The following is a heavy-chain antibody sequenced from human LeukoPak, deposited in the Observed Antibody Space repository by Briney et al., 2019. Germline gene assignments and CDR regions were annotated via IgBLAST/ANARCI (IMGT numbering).Heavy chain of an antibody. CDR2: IKQDGSEK. J-gene: IGHJ3*02. CDR1: GFTFSSYW. D-gene: IGHD6-6*01. V-gene: IGHV3-7*01. CDR3: ARDRDWGMPARRDAFDI. Sequence: GGSLRLSCAASGFTFSSYWMSWVRQAPGKGLEWVANIKQDGSEKYYVDSVKGRFTISRDNAKNSLYLQMNSLRAEDTAVYYCARDRDWGMPARRDAFDIWGQGTMVTVSS.